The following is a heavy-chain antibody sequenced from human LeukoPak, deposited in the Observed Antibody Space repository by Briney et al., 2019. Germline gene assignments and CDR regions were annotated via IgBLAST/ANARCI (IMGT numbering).Heavy chain of an antibody. CDR2: IYPVDSDT. D-gene: IGHD2-2*01. J-gene: IGHJ4*02. CDR1: GYSFTNYW. CDR3: ARQASPNQYCSSTSCPYYFDY. Sequence: GESLKISFKGSGYSFTNYWIGWVRQMPGKGLAWMGIIYPVDSDTRDSPSLQGQVTISADKSISTAYLQWSSLKASDTAMYYCARQASPNQYCSSTSCPYYFDYWGQGTLVTVSS. V-gene: IGHV5-51*01.